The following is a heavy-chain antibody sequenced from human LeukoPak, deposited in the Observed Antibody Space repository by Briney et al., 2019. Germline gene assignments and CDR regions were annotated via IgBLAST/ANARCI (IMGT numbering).Heavy chain of an antibody. D-gene: IGHD3/OR15-3a*01. J-gene: IGHJ4*02. V-gene: IGHV3-74*01. CDR2: IKSDGSST. CDR1: GFTFSDYW. CDR3: ARGTGNYYGY. Sequence: PGGSLRLSCAAPGFTFSDYWMHWVRQAPGKGLVWVSRIKSDGSSTSYADSVKGRFTITRDSAKNTLYLQMNSLRAEDTAVYYCARGTGNYYGYWGQGTLVTVSS.